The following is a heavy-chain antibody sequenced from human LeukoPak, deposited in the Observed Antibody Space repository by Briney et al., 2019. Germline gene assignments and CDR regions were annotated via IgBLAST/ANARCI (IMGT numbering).Heavy chain of an antibody. J-gene: IGHJ4*02. CDR3: ARGGYYDSSGYYPTFDY. D-gene: IGHD3-22*01. Sequence: GGSLRLSCAASGFTFSDYAMSWVRQAPGKGLEWVSYISSSGSTIYYADSVKGRFTISRDNAKNSLYLQMNSLRAEDTAVYYCARGGYYDSSGYYPTFDYWGQGTLVTVSS. V-gene: IGHV3-11*04. CDR2: ISSSGSTI. CDR1: GFTFSDYA.